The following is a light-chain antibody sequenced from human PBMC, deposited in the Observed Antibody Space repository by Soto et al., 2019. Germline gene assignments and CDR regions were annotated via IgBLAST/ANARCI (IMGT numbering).Light chain of an antibody. CDR3: QQYGSSRT. CDR2: GAS. J-gene: IGKJ1*01. V-gene: IGKV3-20*01. CDR1: QSVSSSY. Sequence: EIVLTQSPGTLSLSPGERATLSCRASQSVSSSYLAWYQQKPGQAPRLLIYGASSRATGIPDRFSGSGSGTDCTLTISRLEPEDFEVYYCQQYGSSRTFGQGTKVAIK.